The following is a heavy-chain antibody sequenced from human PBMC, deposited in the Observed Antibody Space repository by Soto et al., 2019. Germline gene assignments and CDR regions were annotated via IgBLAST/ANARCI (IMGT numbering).Heavy chain of an antibody. V-gene: IGHV3-9*01. CDR2: ISWNSGSI. CDR3: AKDTLHYYDFSGMDV. Sequence: EVQLVESGGGLVQPGRSLRLSCAASGFTFDDYAMHWVRQAPGKGLEWVSGISWNSGSIGYADSVKGRFTISRDNAKNSLYLQMNSLRAEDTALYYCAKDTLHYYDFSGMDVWGQGTTVTVSS. CDR1: GFTFDDYA. J-gene: IGHJ6*02.